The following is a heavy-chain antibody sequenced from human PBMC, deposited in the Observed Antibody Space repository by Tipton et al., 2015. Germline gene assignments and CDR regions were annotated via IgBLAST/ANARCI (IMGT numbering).Heavy chain of an antibody. CDR2: IYYSGST. CDR1: GGSASSGSYY. J-gene: IGHJ5*02. D-gene: IGHD5-12*01. Sequence: TLSLTCTVSGGSASSGSYYWSWIRQPPGKGLEWIGYIYYSGSTNYNPSLKSRVTISVDTSKNQFSLKLSSVTAADTAVYYCARRSTASGPPGRFDPWGQGTLVTVSS. V-gene: IGHV4-61*01. CDR3: ARRSTASGPPGRFDP.